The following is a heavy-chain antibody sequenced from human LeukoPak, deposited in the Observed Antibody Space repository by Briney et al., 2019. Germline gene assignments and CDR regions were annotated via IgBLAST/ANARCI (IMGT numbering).Heavy chain of an antibody. J-gene: IGHJ3*01. V-gene: IGHV4-4*07. D-gene: IGHD1-26*01. CDR2: VYTRGST. Sequence: SETLSLACNVSYGSIHNYYWSWIRQPAGRTLEWIGHVYTRGSTIYNASLRSRVSMSLDTSRSHLSLRLNSVTAADTAVYYCARVEPVSGSYYFGAFDVWGPGILVTVSS. CDR3: ARVEPVSGSYYFGAFDV. CDR1: YGSIHNYY.